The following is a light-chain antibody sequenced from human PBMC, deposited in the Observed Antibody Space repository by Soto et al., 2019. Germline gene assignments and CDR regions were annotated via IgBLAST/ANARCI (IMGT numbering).Light chain of an antibody. CDR2: DAS. J-gene: IGKJ4*01. CDR1: QSVSSY. CDR3: QQDSSWHLT. V-gene: IGKV3D-15*01. Sequence: EIVMTQSPATLSVSPGEGVTFSCRASQSVSSYLAWYQQKPGQAPRLLIDDASNRATAIPARFSGSGSGTDFTLSISSLQSEHLGVYYCQQDSSWHLTFRGGTKVHIK.